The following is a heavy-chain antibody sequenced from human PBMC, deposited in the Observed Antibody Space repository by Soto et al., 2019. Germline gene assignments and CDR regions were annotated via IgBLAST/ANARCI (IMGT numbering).Heavy chain of an antibody. CDR2: ISSSSSSI. J-gene: IGHJ6*02. D-gene: IGHD2-15*01. CDR3: ARYCSGDSCYSSHYHYGLDF. CDR1: GFTFSNYG. V-gene: IGHV3-48*02. Sequence: GGSLRLSCAASGFTFSNYGMNWVRQAPGKGLEWVSYISSSSSSIYYADSVKGRFTISRDNAKNSLYLQMNSLRDEDTAVYYCARYCSGDSCYSSHYHYGLDFWGQGTTVTVSS.